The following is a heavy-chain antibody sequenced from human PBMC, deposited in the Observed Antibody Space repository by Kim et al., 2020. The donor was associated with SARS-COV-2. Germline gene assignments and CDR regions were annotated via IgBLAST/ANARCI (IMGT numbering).Heavy chain of an antibody. V-gene: IGHV3-23*01. CDR3: AKDPRTGSGWHPEGDY. CDR2: ISGSGGST. Sequence: GGSLRLSCAASGFTFSNYAMNWVRQAPGKGLEWVSAISGSGGSTYYADSVKGRFTISRDNSKNTLYLQMNSLRAEDTAVYYCAKDPRTGSGWHPEGDYWGQGTLVTVSS. CDR1: GFTFSNYA. D-gene: IGHD6-19*01. J-gene: IGHJ4*02.